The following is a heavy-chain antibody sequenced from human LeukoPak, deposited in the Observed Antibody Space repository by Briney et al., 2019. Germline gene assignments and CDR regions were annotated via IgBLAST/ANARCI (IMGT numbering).Heavy chain of an antibody. Sequence: GGSLRLSCAASGFTFSSYSMNWVRQAPGKGLEWVGRIKSKTDGGTTDYAAPVKGRFTISRDDSKNTLYLQMNSLKTEDTAVYYCTTGGGGSWGFDYWGQGTLVTVSS. V-gene: IGHV3-15*01. J-gene: IGHJ4*02. CDR3: TTGGGGSWGFDY. CDR2: IKSKTDGGTT. CDR1: GFTFSSYS. D-gene: IGHD2-15*01.